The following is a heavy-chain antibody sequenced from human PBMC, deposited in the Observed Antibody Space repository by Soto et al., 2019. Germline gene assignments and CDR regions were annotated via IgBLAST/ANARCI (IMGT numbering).Heavy chain of an antibody. V-gene: IGHV1-69*06. CDR2: IIPIFGTA. Sequence: SVKVSCKASGGIFSTSAINWVRQAPGQGLEWMGGIIPIFGTANYAQMFQGRVTITADKSTHTAYMELSSLRSEDTAVYYCARGRIAISLDWLDPWGQGTLVTGSS. D-gene: IGHD6-13*01. J-gene: IGHJ5*02. CDR3: ARGRIAISLDWLDP. CDR1: GGIFSTSA.